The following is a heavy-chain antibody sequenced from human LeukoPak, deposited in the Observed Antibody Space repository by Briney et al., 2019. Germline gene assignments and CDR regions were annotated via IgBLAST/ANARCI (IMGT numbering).Heavy chain of an antibody. V-gene: IGHV3-23*01. CDR1: VFTFSSYA. CDR2: ISGSGGST. J-gene: IGHJ4*02. CDR3: AKEKPDIVVVPAATY. D-gene: IGHD2-2*01. Sequence: GGSLRLSCAASVFTFSSYAMGWVRQAPGKGLEWVSAISGSGGSTYYADSVKGRFTISRDNSKNTLYLQMNSLRAEDTAVYYCAKEKPDIVVVPAATYWGQGTLVTVSS.